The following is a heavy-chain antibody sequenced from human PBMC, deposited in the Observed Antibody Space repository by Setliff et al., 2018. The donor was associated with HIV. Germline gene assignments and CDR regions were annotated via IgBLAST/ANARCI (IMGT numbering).Heavy chain of an antibody. CDR2: FYYRGTT. CDR3: ARGNIDYWTGYYSRFGYFYYMDV. V-gene: IGHV4-31*03. CDR1: GGSISGNYY. Sequence: SETLSLTCTVTGGSISGNYYWTWIRQHPGKGLEWIGYFYYRGTTYYTPSLKSRVTISVDSSKNQFSLKLTSVTAADTAVYYCARGNIDYWTGYYSRFGYFYYMDVWGRGTTVTVSS. J-gene: IGHJ6*03. D-gene: IGHD3-3*01.